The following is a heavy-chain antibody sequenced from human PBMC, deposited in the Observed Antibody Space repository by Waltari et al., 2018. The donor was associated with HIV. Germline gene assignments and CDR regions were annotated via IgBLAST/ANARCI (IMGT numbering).Heavy chain of an antibody. V-gene: IGHV3-23*01. CDR1: VFIFSNNA. CDR2: ISGNGRDT. CDR3: AGGFSHVLDY. D-gene: IGHD5-18*01. J-gene: IGHJ4*02. Sequence: EVQLLESGGDLVQPGGSLAPSCAASVFIFSNNAMSWVRQAPGKGLEWVSSISGNGRDTNYAASVKGRFTISRDNSKNILYLQMNSLQAEDTAVYFCAGGFSHVLDYWGQGTLVTVSS.